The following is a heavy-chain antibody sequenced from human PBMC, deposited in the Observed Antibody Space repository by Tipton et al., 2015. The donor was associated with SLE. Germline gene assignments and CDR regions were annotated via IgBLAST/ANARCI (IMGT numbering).Heavy chain of an antibody. CDR2: IYYSGST. Sequence: TLSLTCTVSGGSISSSSYYWGWIRQPPGKGLEWIGSIYYSGSTYYNPSLKSRVTISVDTSKNQFSLKLSSVTAADTAVYYCARDIAAAGGYNWFDPWGQGTLVTVSS. J-gene: IGHJ5*02. CDR1: GGSISSSSYY. CDR3: ARDIAAAGGYNWFDP. V-gene: IGHV4-39*07. D-gene: IGHD6-13*01.